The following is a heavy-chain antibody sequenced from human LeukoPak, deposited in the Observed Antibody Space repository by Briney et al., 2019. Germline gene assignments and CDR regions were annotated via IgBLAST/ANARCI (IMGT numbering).Heavy chain of an antibody. CDR2: ISWDGGST. J-gene: IGHJ6*04. CDR3: AKDIERDRYYGMDV. CDR1: GFTFDDYA. Sequence: GGSLRLSCAASGFTFDDYATHWVRQAPGKGLEWVSLISWDGGSTYYADSVKGRFTISRDNSKNSLYLQMNSLRAEDTALYYCAKDIERDRYYGMDVWGKGTTVTVSS. V-gene: IGHV3-43D*04.